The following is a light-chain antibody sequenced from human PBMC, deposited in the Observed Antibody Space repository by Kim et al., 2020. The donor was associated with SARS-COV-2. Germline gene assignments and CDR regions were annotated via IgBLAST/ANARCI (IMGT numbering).Light chain of an antibody. CDR1: QSVSSS. J-gene: IGKJ4*01. V-gene: IGKV3-11*01. CDR3: VQRRHRPLT. Sequence: EIVLTQSPATLSLSPGERATLSCRASQSVSSSLAWYQQKPGQAPRLLIYDASSRATGIPARFSGSGSGTDFTLTISSLEPEDFAVYYSVQRRHRPLTFGAGTKVDIK. CDR2: DAS.